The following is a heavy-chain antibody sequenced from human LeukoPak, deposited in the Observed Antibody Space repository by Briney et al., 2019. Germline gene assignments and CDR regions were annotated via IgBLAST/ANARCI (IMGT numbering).Heavy chain of an antibody. CDR2: IKQDGSGT. D-gene: IGHD2-2*01. Sequence: GGSLRLSCAASGFTFSRYSMSWVRQAPGKGLEWVATIKQDGSGTYCADSVKGRFTISRDNARNSLYLQMNSLRAEDTAVYYCARAGIVAVPVTWVAWVDPWGQGTLVTVSS. CDR3: ARAGIVAVPVTWVAWVDP. CDR1: GFTFSRYS. V-gene: IGHV3-7*03. J-gene: IGHJ5*02.